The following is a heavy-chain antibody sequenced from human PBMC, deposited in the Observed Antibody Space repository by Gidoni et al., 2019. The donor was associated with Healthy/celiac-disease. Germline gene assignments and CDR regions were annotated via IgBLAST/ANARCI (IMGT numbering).Heavy chain of an antibody. CDR1: GRSISSGGYY. D-gene: IGHD2-2*01. CDR3: ARERRYQTLFDP. Sequence: QVQLQESGPGLVKPSQTLSLTCTVPGRSISSGGYYWSWLRQHPGKGLEWIGYIYYSGSTYYNPSLKSRVTIAVDTSKNQFSLKLSSVTAADTAVYYCARERRYQTLFDPWGQGTLVTVSS. J-gene: IGHJ5*02. CDR2: IYYSGST. V-gene: IGHV4-31*03.